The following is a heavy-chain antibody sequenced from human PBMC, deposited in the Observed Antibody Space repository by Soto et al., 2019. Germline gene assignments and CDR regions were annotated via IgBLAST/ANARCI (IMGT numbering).Heavy chain of an antibody. Sequence: QVQLVESGGGVVQPGRSLRLSCAASGFTFSSYAMHWVRQAPGKGLEWVAVISYDGSNKYYADSVKGRFTISRDNSKNTLYLQMNGLRAEDTAVYYCARENDDYAHYYYYGMDVWGQGTTVTVSS. J-gene: IGHJ6*02. V-gene: IGHV3-30-3*01. CDR3: ARENDDYAHYYYYGMDV. CDR2: ISYDGSNK. CDR1: GFTFSSYA. D-gene: IGHD4-17*01.